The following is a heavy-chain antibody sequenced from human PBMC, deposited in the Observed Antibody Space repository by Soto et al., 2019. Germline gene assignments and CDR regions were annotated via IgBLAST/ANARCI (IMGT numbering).Heavy chain of an antibody. CDR2: ISSSSTYI. CDR1: GFTFSSHT. CDR3: ARFFGYCNGGACSSLDY. D-gene: IGHD2-15*01. Sequence: GSLRLSCAASGFTFSSHTMNWVRQAPGKGLEWVSSISSSSTYIYYADSVKGRFTISRDNAKNSLYLQMNSLRAEDTAVYYCARFFGYCNGGACSSLDYWGQGTLVTVSS. J-gene: IGHJ4*02. V-gene: IGHV3-21*01.